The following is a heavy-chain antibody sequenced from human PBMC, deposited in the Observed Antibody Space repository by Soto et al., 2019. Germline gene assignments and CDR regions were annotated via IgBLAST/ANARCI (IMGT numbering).Heavy chain of an antibody. CDR1: GYTFTGYY. J-gene: IGHJ6*02. V-gene: IGHV1-2*02. CDR2: INPNSGGT. Sequence: ASVKVSCKASGYTFTGYYMHWVRQAPGQGLEWMGWINPNSGGTSYAQKFQGRVTMTRDTSISTAYMELSRLRSDDTAVYYCARARACITIFGVVPKGDYYGMDVWGQGTTVTVSS. CDR3: ARARACITIFGVVPKGDYYGMDV. D-gene: IGHD3-3*01.